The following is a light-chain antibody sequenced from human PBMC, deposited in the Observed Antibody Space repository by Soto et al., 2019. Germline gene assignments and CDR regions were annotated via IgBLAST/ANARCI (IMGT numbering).Light chain of an antibody. V-gene: IGLV2-14*01. CDR1: SSDVGGYNY. CDR2: DVS. CDR3: SSYTSSSTPCV. Sequence: SVLRRPASECGSRGPPITLSCTGTSSDVGGYNYVSWYQQHPGKAPKLMIYDVSNRPSGVSNRFSGSKSGNTASLTISGLQAEDEADYYCSSYTSSSTPCVFGTGTKVTVL. J-gene: IGLJ1*01.